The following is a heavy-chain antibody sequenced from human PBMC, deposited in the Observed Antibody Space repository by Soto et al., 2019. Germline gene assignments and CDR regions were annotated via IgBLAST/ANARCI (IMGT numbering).Heavy chain of an antibody. J-gene: IGHJ4*02. V-gene: IGHV1-69*01. D-gene: IGHD1-26*01. CDR2: IIPIFGTA. Sequence: QVQLVQSGAEVKKPGSSVKVSCKASGGTFSSYAISWVQQAPGQGLEWMGGIIPIFGTANYAQKFQGRVTTTADESTSTAYMEPSSLRSEDTAVYYCASSAVGAYFDYWGQGTLVTVSS. CDR3: ASSAVGAYFDY. CDR1: GGTFSSYA.